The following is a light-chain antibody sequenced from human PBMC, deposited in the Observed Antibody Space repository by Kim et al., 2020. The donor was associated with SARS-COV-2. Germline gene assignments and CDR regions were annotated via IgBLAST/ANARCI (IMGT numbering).Light chain of an antibody. CDR1: NIGSKS. V-gene: IGLV3-21*04. J-gene: IGLJ1*01. Sequence: PGKTARITCGGNNIGSKSVHWYQQKPGQAPVLVIYYDSDRPSGIPERFSGSNSGNTATLTISRVEAGDEADYYCQVWDSSSDPYVFGTGTKVTVL. CDR2: YDS. CDR3: QVWDSSSDPYV.